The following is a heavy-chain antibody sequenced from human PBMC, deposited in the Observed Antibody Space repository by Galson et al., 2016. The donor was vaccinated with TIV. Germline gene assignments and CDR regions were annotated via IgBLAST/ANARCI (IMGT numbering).Heavy chain of an antibody. V-gene: IGHV1-69*04. CDR1: GDTFSSYA. CDR3: ARVSPDSRGGSGMAV. CDR2: IIPILGVT. Sequence: SVKVSCKASGDTFSSYAISWVRQAPGQGLEWMGRIIPILGVTNHAQNFQGRVTITADKSTSTVYMDLSNLRSEDTAVYFCARVSPDSRGGSGMAVWGQGTTVPVSS. D-gene: IGHD3-16*01. J-gene: IGHJ6*02.